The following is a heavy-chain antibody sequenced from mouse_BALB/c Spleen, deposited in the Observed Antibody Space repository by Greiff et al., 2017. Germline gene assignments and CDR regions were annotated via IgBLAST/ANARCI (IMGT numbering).Heavy chain of an antibody. D-gene: IGHD1-1*01. CDR3: ARPYYYGSSGGYFDY. J-gene: IGHJ2*01. Sequence: VQLQESGPGLVAPSQSLSITCTVSGFSLTSYGVHWVRQPPGKGLEWLGVIWAGGSTNYNSALMSRLSISKDNSKSQVFLKMNSLQTDDTAMYYCARPYYYGSSGGYFDYWGQGTTLTVSS. CDR1: GFSLTSYG. V-gene: IGHV2-9*02. CDR2: IWAGGST.